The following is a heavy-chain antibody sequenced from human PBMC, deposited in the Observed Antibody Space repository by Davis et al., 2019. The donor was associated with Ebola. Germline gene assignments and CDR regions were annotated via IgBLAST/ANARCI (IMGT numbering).Heavy chain of an antibody. Sequence: AASVQVSCKPSGYPFISYGISWVRQAPGQGLDWMGWISPFSGNTNYAQKLQGRVTMTTDTSPSTAYMELRSLRSDDTAVYYCAREGVIAPSKMDVWGQGTPVTVSS. J-gene: IGHJ6*02. D-gene: IGHD3-22*01. CDR1: GYPFISYG. CDR3: AREGVIAPSKMDV. CDR2: ISPFSGNT. V-gene: IGHV1-18*01.